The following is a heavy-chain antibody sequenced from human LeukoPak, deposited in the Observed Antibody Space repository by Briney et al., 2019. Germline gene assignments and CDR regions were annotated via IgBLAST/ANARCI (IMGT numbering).Heavy chain of an antibody. CDR3: ARGRDGDYSFDY. CDR2: ISYDGSNK. CDR1: GFTFSSYG. D-gene: IGHD4-17*01. J-gene: IGHJ4*02. Sequence: GGSLRLSCAASGFTFSSYGMHWVREAPGKGLEWVAVISYDGSNKYYADSVKGRFTISRDNSKNTLYLQISSLRAEDTAVYYCARGRDGDYSFDYWGQGTLVTVSS. V-gene: IGHV3-30*03.